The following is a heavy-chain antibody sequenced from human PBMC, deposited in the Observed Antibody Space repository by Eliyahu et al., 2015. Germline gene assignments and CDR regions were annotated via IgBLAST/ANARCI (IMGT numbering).Heavy chain of an antibody. CDR1: GGSISSYY. V-gene: IGHV4-4*07. D-gene: IGHD6-13*01. CDR2: IYTSGST. J-gene: IGHJ3*02. Sequence: QVQLQESGPGLVKPSETLSLTCXVSGGSISSYYWRWIRQPAGKGLEWIGRIYTSGSTNYNPSLKSRVTMSVDTSKNQFSLKLSSVTAADTAVYYCARDLSSSWRDDAFDIWGQGTMVTVSS. CDR3: ARDLSSSWRDDAFDI.